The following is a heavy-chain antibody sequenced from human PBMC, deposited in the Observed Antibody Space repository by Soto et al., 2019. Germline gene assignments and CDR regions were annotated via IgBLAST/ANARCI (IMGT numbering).Heavy chain of an antibody. D-gene: IGHD3-9*01. CDR1: GFTFSSYG. J-gene: IGHJ4*02. Sequence: HPGGSLRLSCAASGFTFSSYGMHWVRQAPGKGLEWVAVIWYDGSNKYYADSVKGRFTISRDNSKNTLYLQMNSLRAEDTAVYYCARDSSLLRYFDWLPTRPDYWGQGTLVTVSS. V-gene: IGHV3-33*01. CDR3: ARDSSLLRYFDWLPTRPDY. CDR2: IWYDGSNK.